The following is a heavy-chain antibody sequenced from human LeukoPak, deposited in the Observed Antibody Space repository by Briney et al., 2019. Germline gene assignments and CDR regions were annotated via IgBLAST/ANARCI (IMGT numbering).Heavy chain of an antibody. CDR3: ARAMAAPYFYYGMDV. D-gene: IGHD5-24*01. CDR2: INHSGST. J-gene: IGHJ6*04. Sequence: SETLSLTYAVYGGSFSGYYWSWIRQPPGKGLEWIGEINHSGSTNYNPSLKSRVTISVDTSKNQFSLKLSSVTAADTAVYYCARAMAAPYFYYGMDVWGKGTTVTVSS. CDR1: GGSFSGYY. V-gene: IGHV4-34*01.